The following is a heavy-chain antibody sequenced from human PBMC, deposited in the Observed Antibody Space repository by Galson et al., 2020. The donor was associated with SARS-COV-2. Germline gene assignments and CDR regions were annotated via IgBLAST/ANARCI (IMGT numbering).Heavy chain of an antibody. V-gene: IGHV1-18*01. J-gene: IGHJ5*02. CDR3: ARLSGSYYEDWFDP. CDR1: GYTFTSYG. Sequence: ASVKVSCKASGYTFTSYGISWVRQAPGQGLEWMGWISAYNGNTNYAQKLQGRVTMTTDTSTSTAYMELRSLRSDDTAVYYCARLSGSYYEDWFDPWGQGTLVTVSS. D-gene: IGHD1-26*01. CDR2: ISAYNGNT.